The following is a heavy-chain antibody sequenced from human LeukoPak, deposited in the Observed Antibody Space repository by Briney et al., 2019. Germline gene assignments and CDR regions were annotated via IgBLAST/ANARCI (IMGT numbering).Heavy chain of an antibody. CDR1: GYSFSSYW. Sequence: GESLKISCKGSGYSFSSYWIGWVRQMPGKGLEWMGIIYPGDSDTRHSPSFQGQVTISADKSISTAYLQWSSLKASDSAIYYCARPSTSGIADALDIWGQGTMVTVSS. D-gene: IGHD1-1*01. CDR2: IYPGDSDT. V-gene: IGHV5-51*01. CDR3: ARPSTSGIADALDI. J-gene: IGHJ3*02.